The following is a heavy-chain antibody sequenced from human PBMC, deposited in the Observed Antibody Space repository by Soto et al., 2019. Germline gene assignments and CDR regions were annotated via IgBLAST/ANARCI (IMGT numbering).Heavy chain of an antibody. CDR3: ASTYSTSWYWFDP. Sequence: QVTVKESGPVLVKPTETLTLTCTVSGFSLSNAGLGVSWIRQPPCKALEWLAHIFSNDEKSYSTSLKSRLTISHDTSKSQVVLTMTNMDPVDTATYYCASTYSTSWYWFDPWGQGTLVTVSS. V-gene: IGHV2-26*01. CDR1: GFSLSNAGLG. CDR2: IFSNDEK. D-gene: IGHD6-13*01. J-gene: IGHJ5*02.